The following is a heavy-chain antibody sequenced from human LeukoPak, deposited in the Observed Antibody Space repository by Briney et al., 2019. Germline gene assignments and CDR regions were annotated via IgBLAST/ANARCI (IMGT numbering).Heavy chain of an antibody. CDR1: GGSINGYY. D-gene: IGHD5/OR15-5a*01. CDR3: AKYVSTGWFDP. J-gene: IGHJ5*02. Sequence: KPSGTLSLTCTVSGGSINGYYWAWVRQPPGKGLEWIGYIYYSGSTNYNPSLKSRVTISVDTSENQFSLKLTSVTAADTAVYYCAKYVSTGWFDPWGQGTLVTVSS. CDR2: IYYSGST. V-gene: IGHV4-59*08.